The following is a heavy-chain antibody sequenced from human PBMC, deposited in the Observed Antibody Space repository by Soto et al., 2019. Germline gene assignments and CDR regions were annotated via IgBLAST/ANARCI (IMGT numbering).Heavy chain of an antibody. Sequence: QITLKESGPTLVKPTQTLTLTCTLSGFSLSTSGVGVGWIRQPPGKALEWLALIYWDDDKRYSPSLKSRLTTTKAPSKNHVILTTTTMDPVDTATSYCAHRRSSSSPYYFDYWGQGTLVTVSS. J-gene: IGHJ4*02. V-gene: IGHV2-5*02. CDR1: GFSLSTSGVG. CDR2: IYWDDDK. CDR3: AHRRSSSSPYYFDY. D-gene: IGHD6-13*01.